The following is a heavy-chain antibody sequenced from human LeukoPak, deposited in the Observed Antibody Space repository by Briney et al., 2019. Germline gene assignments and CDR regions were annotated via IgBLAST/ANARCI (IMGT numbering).Heavy chain of an antibody. CDR2: ISSSSSTI. CDR1: GFTFSSYS. V-gene: IGHV3-48*01. J-gene: IGHJ4*02. D-gene: IGHD2-15*01. Sequence: GGSLRLSCAASGFTFSSYSMNWVRQAPGKGLEWVSYISSSSSTIYYADSVKGRFTISRDNAKNSLYLQMNSLRAEDTAVYHCARECCSGGSCYSDYWGQGTLVTVSS. CDR3: ARECCSGGSCYSDY.